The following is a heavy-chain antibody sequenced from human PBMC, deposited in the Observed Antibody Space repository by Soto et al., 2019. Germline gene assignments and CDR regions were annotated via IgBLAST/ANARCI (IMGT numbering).Heavy chain of an antibody. D-gene: IGHD5-12*01. V-gene: IGHV4-34*01. CDR3: ARGGVLTAGAGYITHYYYYYMDV. CDR2: INHSGST. Sequence: SETLSLTCAVYGGSFSGYYWSWIRQPPGKGLEWIGEINHSGSTNYNPSLKSRVTISVDTSKNQFSLKLSSVTAADTAVYYCARGGVLTAGAGYITHYYYYYMDVWGKGTTVTVSS. J-gene: IGHJ6*03. CDR1: GGSFSGYY.